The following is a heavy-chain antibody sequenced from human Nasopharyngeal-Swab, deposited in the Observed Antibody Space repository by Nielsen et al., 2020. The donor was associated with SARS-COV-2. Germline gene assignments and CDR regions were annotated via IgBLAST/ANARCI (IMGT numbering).Heavy chain of an antibody. D-gene: IGHD1-26*01. CDR2: IKSKTDGGTT. Sequence: GGTLSLSWAASGFTISNAWMSWVRQAPGKGLEWVGRIKSKTDGGTTDYAAPVKGRFTISRDDSKNTLYLQMNSLKTEDTAVYYCTTGGRWELRPIDYWGQGTLVTVSS. CDR3: TTGGRWELRPIDY. J-gene: IGHJ4*02. CDR1: GFTISNAW. V-gene: IGHV3-15*01.